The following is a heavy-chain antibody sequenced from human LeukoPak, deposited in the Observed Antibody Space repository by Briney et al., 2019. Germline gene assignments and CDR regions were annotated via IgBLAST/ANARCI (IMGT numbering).Heavy chain of an antibody. CDR3: ARQRNCWPYFFDS. V-gene: IGHV4-39*01. Sequence: SETLSLTCSVSGGSINSNTYYWGWIRQPPGKGLEWTGTISYSGSTSYNSPLKSRVTISVDTSRNQFSLKLTSMTATDTAVYYCARQRNCWPYFFDSWGQGTLVTVSS. CDR1: GGSINSNTYY. CDR2: ISYSGST. D-gene: IGHD2-21*01. J-gene: IGHJ4*02.